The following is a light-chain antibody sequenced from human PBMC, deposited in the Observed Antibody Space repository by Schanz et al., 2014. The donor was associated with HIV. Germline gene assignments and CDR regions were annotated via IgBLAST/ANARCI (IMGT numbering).Light chain of an antibody. CDR3: CSYAGSSTFVV. Sequence: QSVLTQPASVSGSPGQSITISCTGTSSDVGGYNYASWYQHHPGKAPKLMIYDVSNRPSGVSNRFSGSKSGNTASLTISGLQAEDEADYYCCSYAGSSTFVVFGGGTKLTVL. J-gene: IGLJ2*01. CDR2: DVS. V-gene: IGLV2-14*03. CDR1: SSDVGGYNY.